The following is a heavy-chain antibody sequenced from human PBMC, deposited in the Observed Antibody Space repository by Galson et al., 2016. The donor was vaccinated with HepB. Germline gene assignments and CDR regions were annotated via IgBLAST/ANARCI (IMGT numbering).Heavy chain of an antibody. CDR1: RFTFSSYS. V-gene: IGHV3-21*01. CDR3: ATDTSRDDDQ. CDR2: IRSSGRYI. J-gene: IGHJ5*02. Sequence: SLRLSCAVSRFTFSSYSMNWVRQAPGKGLEWVSFIRSSGRYIYYADSVKGRFTISRDNAKNSLYLQMNSLRAEDTAIYYCATDTSRDDDQWGQGTLVTVSS. D-gene: IGHD1-1*01.